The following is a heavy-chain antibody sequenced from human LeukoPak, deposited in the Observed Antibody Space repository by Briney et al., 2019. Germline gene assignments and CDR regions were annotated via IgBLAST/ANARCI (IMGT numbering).Heavy chain of an antibody. V-gene: IGHV3-30*18. D-gene: IGHD2-2*01. CDR2: ISYDGSNK. CDR3: AKPGGPDIVVVPAVYYFDY. J-gene: IGHJ4*02. Sequence: GGSLRLSCAASGFTFSSYGMHWVRQAPGKGLEWVAVISYDGSNKYYADSVNGRFTISRDNSKNTLSMQTNSLRAEHTAVYYCAKPGGPDIVVVPAVYYFDYWGQGTLVTVSS. CDR1: GFTFSSYG.